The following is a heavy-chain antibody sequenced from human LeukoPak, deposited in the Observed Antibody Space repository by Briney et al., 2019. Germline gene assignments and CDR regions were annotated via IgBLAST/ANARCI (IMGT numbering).Heavy chain of an antibody. Sequence: GGSLRLSCAASGFTFRSYWMHWVRQAPGKGLVWVSRIGCDGSDTAYADSVKGRFTISRDNAKNTLWLQMNSLRAEDTALYYCAAGRSSTAEGYWGQGTLVTVSS. CDR3: AAGRSSTAEGY. CDR2: IGCDGSDT. CDR1: GFTFRSYW. D-gene: IGHD2-2*01. J-gene: IGHJ4*02. V-gene: IGHV3-74*01.